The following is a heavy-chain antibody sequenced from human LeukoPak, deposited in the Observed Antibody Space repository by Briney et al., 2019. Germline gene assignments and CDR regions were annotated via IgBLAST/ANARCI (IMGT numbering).Heavy chain of an antibody. CDR1: GYVCTNYA. Sequence: ASVTVSCKSSGYVCTNYAMHWVRQAPGQRLEWMGRINTDNGNTKYSQKFQGRVTITRDTSASTSYMALSSLRPEDTAVYYCASQFSTYYDLHYWGQGTLVTVSS. CDR3: ASQFSTYYDLHY. J-gene: IGHJ4*02. D-gene: IGHD1-26*01. CDR2: INTDNGNT. V-gene: IGHV1-3*04.